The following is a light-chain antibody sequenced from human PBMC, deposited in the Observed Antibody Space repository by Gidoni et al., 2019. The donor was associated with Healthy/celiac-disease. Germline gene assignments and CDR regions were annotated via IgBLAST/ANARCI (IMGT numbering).Light chain of an antibody. J-gene: IGKJ3*01. CDR2: AAS. CDR3: QQSYSTPFT. CDR1: QSISSY. Sequence: DIQMTQSPSSLSASVGDRVTITCRASQSISSYLNWYQQKPGKAPKLLIYAASSLQSGVPSRFSGSGSGTGFTLTISSLQPEDFATYYWQQSYSTPFTFGPGTKVDIK. V-gene: IGKV1-39*01.